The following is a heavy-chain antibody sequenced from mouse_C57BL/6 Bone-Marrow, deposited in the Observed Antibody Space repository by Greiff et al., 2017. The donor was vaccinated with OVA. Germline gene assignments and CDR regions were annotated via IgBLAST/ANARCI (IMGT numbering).Heavy chain of an antibody. CDR2: ISDGGSYT. V-gene: IGHV5-4*03. Sequence: EVKLMESGGGLVKPGGSLKLSCAASGFTFSSYAMSWVRQTPEKRLEWVATISDGGSYTYYPDNVTGRFTISRDNAKNNLYLQMSQLKSEDTAIDYCARAPLLRYWYFDVWGTGTTVTVSS. CDR3: ARAPLLRYWYFDV. J-gene: IGHJ1*03. CDR1: GFTFSSYA. D-gene: IGHD1-2*01.